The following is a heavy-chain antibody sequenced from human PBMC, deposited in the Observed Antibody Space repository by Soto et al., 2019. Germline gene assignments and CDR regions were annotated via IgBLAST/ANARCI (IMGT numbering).Heavy chain of an antibody. J-gene: IGHJ5*02. CDR2: INHSGST. Sequence: QVQLQQWGAGLLKPSETLSLTCAVYGGSFSGYYWSWIRQPPGKGLEWIGEINHSGSTNYNPSLKSRVTRAVDKSKNQFSLKLSTVTAAHTGVYSRARPYRSGRPITGDWFEPWGQGTLVTVPS. V-gene: IGHV4-34*01. D-gene: IGHD3-10*01. CDR3: ARPYRSGRPITGDWFEP. CDR1: GGSFSGYY.